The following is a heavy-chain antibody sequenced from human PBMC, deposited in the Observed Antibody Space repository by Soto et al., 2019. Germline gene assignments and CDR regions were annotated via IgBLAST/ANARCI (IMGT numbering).Heavy chain of an antibody. CDR3: ARDVGFDYVN. D-gene: IGHD3-16*01. CDR2: IKEDGSEI. V-gene: IGHV3-7*01. Sequence: EVQLVESGGGLVQPGGSLRISCAASGFSIRSYWMSWVRQAPGKGLEWVASIKEDGSEIYYVESVRGRFTISRDSAENALHLLMNSLSAEDTGVYFCARDVGFDYVNWGQGTLVTVSS. CDR1: GFSIRSYW. J-gene: IGHJ4*02.